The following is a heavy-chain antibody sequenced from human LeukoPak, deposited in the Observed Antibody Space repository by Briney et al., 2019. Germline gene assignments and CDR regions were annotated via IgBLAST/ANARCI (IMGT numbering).Heavy chain of an antibody. J-gene: IGHJ4*02. CDR3: ARDDCSGGSCYLNFDY. V-gene: IGHV1-2*06. CDR1: GGTFSSYA. Sequence: ASVKVSCKASGGTFSSYAISWVRQAPGQGLEWMGRINPNGGGTNYAQKFQGRVTMTRDTSISTAYMELSRLRSDDTAVYYCARDDCSGGSCYLNFDYWGQGTLVTVSS. CDR2: INPNGGGT. D-gene: IGHD2-15*01.